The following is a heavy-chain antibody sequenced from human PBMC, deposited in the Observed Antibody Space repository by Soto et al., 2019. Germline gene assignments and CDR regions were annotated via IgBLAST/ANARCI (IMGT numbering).Heavy chain of an antibody. D-gene: IGHD3-9*01. CDR2: IIPILGIA. CDR1: GGTFSSYT. CDR3: AREDQDILTGYYLFDY. J-gene: IGHJ4*02. V-gene: IGHV1-69*02. Sequence: QVQLVQSGAEVKKPGSSVKVSCKASGGTFSSYTISWVRQAPGQGLEWMGRIIPILGIANYAQKFQGRVTITADKSPSTAYMELSSLRSEDTAVYYCAREDQDILTGYYLFDYWGQGTLVTVSS.